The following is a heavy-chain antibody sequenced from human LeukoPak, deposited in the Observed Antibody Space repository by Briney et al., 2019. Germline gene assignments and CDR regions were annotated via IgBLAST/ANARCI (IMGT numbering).Heavy chain of an antibody. J-gene: IGHJ4*02. V-gene: IGHV5-51*01. Sequence: HGESLKISCKGSGYSFTSYWIGWVRQMPGKGLEWMGIIYPGDSDTRYSPSFQGQVTISADKSISTAYLQWSSLKASDTAMYYCARHHLDSYSSGWNPFDYWGQGTLVTVSS. CDR3: ARHHLDSYSSGWNPFDY. CDR1: GYSFTSYW. D-gene: IGHD6-19*01. CDR2: IYPGDSDT.